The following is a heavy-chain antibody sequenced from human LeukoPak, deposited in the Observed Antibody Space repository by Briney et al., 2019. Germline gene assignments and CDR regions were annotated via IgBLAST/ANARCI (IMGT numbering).Heavy chain of an antibody. D-gene: IGHD4-17*01. CDR2: ISSSSSYT. CDR3: ARGGRYGDYVW. J-gene: IGHJ4*02. V-gene: IGHV3-11*05. Sequence: PGGSLRLSCAASGFTFSDYYMSWIRQAPGKGLEWVSYISSSSSYTNYADSVEGRFTISRDNAKNSLYLQMNSLRAEDTAVYYCARGGRYGDYVWWGQGTLVTVSS. CDR1: GFTFSDYY.